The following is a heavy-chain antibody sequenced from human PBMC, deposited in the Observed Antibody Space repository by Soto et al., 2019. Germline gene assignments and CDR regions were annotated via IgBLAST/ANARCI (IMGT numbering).Heavy chain of an antibody. V-gene: IGHV1-69*08. CDR3: ARDLGYTAYGSGSYYQGYWYFDL. J-gene: IGHJ2*01. D-gene: IGHD3-10*01. Sequence: QVQLVQSGAEVKKPGSSVKVSCKASGGTFSSYTISWVRQAPGQGLEWMGRIIPILGIANYAQKFQGRGTITEDKSTSTAYMDLSSLRSEDTAVYYCARDLGYTAYGSGSYYQGYWYFDLWGRGTLVTVSS. CDR2: IIPILGIA. CDR1: GGTFSSYT.